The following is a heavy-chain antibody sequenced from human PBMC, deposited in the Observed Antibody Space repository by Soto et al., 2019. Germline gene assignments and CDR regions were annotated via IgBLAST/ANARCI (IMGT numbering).Heavy chain of an antibody. D-gene: IGHD6-19*01. Sequence: PGGSLRISCAPAGFTFGGDWRHWVRQAPGKGLVWVSRINSGGSLITYADSVKGRFTISRDNAKNTLYLQMDSLRGEDTAVYYCVRDSSGSYWGQGTLVTVSS. V-gene: IGHV3-74*03. CDR1: GFTFGGDW. CDR3: VRDSSGSY. CDR2: INSGGSLI. J-gene: IGHJ4*02.